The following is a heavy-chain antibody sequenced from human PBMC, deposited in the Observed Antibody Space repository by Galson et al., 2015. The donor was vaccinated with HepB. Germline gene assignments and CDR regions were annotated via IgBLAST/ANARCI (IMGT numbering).Heavy chain of an antibody. CDR3: ARDRGETGS. CDR2: IYSGGST. D-gene: IGHD7-27*01. CDR1: GFTVSNNY. V-gene: IGHV3-53*01. J-gene: IGHJ4*02. Sequence: SLRLSCAASGFTVSNNYLRWVRQAPGKGLEWVSHIYSGGSTNYADSVNGRFTISRDSSTNTLYLQMNSLRVEDTAVYYCARDRGETGSWGQGTLVTGSS.